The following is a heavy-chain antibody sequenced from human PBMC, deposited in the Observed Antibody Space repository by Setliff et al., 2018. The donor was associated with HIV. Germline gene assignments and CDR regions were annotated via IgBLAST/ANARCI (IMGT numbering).Heavy chain of an antibody. Sequence: ETLSLTCAVSGGSVSSPSYYWGWIRQPPGKGLEWIGSVYNSGITFKNPSLKSRVSISVDRSGNQFSLRLTSVTAADAAAYYCATCRHRPSNWFDPWGQGTVVTVSS. J-gene: IGHJ5*02. CDR1: GGSVSSPSYY. CDR3: ATCRHRPSNWFDP. CDR2: VYNSGIT. V-gene: IGHV4-39*07.